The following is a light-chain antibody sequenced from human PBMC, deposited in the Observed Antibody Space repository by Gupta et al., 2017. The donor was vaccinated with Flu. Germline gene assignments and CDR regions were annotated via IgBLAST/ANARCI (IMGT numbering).Light chain of an antibody. J-gene: IGLJ3*02. CDR2: ENN. V-gene: IGLV1-51*02. CDR3: GTWDSSLSAWV. Sequence: VLTQPPSVSPAPGQKVPIPCSGSSSNIGNNYVSWYQQLPGKAPKLLIYENNKRPSGIPDRFSGSKSGTSATLGITGLQTGDEADYYCGTWDSSLSAWVFGGGTKLTVL. CDR1: SSNIGNNY.